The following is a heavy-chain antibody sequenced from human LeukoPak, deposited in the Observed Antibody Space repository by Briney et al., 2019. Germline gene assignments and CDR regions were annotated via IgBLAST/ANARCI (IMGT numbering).Heavy chain of an antibody. CDR2: IYHSGST. J-gene: IGHJ3*02. V-gene: IGHV4-30-2*01. CDR3: ARDGLYYDSSGYYYVRAFDI. D-gene: IGHD3-22*01. CDR1: GGSISSGGYY. Sequence: SETLSLTCTVSGGSISSGGYYWSWIRQHPGKGLEWIGYIYHSGSTYYNPSLKSRVTISVDRSKNQFSLKLSSVTAADTAVYYCARDGLYYDSSGYYYVRAFDIWGQGTMVTVSS.